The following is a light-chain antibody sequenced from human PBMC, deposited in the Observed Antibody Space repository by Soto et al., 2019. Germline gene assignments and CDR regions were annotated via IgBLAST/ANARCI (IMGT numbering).Light chain of an antibody. CDR1: QSISTY. CDR2: AAS. Sequence: DIQMTQSPSSLSASVGDRVTITCRASQSISTYLNWYQQKVGKAPKLLIYAASSLKRGVPSRFSGSGSGTDFTLTISSLQPEDFATYYCQQSYSTPRTFGQGTKLEIK. J-gene: IGKJ2*02. CDR3: QQSYSTPRT. V-gene: IGKV1-39*01.